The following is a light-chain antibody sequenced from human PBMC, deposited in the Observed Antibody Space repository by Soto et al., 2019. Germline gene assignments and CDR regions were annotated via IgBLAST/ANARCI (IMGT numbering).Light chain of an antibody. V-gene: IGLV2-14*02. CDR3: SSYTSITTYV. CDR2: EVT. J-gene: IGLJ1*01. Sequence: QSALTQPASVSGSPGQSITISCAGTSSDSGSHNLXSWYQHHTDKAPKLLIYEVTDRPSLFYYRFSGSKSGNTASLTISGLRAEDEADYYCSSYTSITTYVFATGPKVTV. CDR1: SSDSGSHNL.